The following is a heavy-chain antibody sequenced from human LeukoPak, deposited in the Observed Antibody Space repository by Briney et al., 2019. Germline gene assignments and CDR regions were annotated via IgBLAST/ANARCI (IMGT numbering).Heavy chain of an antibody. V-gene: IGHV4-39*01. Sequence: SETLSLTCTVSGGPIGSSSYYWGWIRQPPGKGLEWIGSIYYSGSTYYNPSLKSRVTISVDTSKNQFSLKLSSVTAADTAVYYCARQGDYYDSSGYHFQHWGQGTLVTVSS. J-gene: IGHJ1*01. D-gene: IGHD3-22*01. CDR1: GGPIGSSSYY. CDR2: IYYSGST. CDR3: ARQGDYYDSSGYHFQH.